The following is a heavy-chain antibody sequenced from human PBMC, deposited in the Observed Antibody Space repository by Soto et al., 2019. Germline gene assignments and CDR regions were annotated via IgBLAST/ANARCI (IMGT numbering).Heavy chain of an antibody. CDR2: ISGYNGNT. J-gene: IGHJ3*01. D-gene: IGHD2-15*01. V-gene: IGHV1-18*04. Sequence: ASVKVSCKTSGYTFTNYGVDWVRQAPGQGLEWMGWISGYNGNTKYAQKFQGRVTMTTDKSTSTAYMELRSLRSDDTAVYYCAREGDIAGLDAFDVWGQGTMVTVSS. CDR1: GYTFTNYG. CDR3: AREGDIAGLDAFDV.